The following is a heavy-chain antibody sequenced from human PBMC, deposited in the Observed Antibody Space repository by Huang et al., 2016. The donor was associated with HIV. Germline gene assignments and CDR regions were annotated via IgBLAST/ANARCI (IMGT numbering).Heavy chain of an antibody. CDR3: VKDRGQQLSPFDS. Sequence: EVQLVDSGGGLVKPGGSLRLSFAASGFSLDSFNMFWVRQPAAKGRQWGASISPSRSFIEYADSVKGRFSISRDNAKNSLYLQMNSLRGEDTAVYYCVKDRGQQLSPFDSWGQGTLVTVSS. CDR1: GFSLDSFN. J-gene: IGHJ4*02. V-gene: IGHV3-21*01. D-gene: IGHD6-13*01. CDR2: ISPSRSFI.